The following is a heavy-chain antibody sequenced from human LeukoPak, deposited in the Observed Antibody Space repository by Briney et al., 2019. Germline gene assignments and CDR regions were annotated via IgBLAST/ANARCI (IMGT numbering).Heavy chain of an antibody. Sequence: PGGSLRLSCAASGFTFSSYGMHWVRQAPGKGLEWVAFIRYDGSNKYYADSVKGRFTISRDNSKNTLYLQMNSLRAEDTAVYYCAKGGAARPDAFDIWGQGTMVTVSS. D-gene: IGHD6-6*01. CDR2: IRYDGSNK. J-gene: IGHJ3*02. CDR1: GFTFSSYG. V-gene: IGHV3-30*02. CDR3: AKGGAARPDAFDI.